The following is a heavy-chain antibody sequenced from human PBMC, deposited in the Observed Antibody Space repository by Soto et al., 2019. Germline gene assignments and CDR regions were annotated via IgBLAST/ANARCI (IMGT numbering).Heavy chain of an antibody. V-gene: IGHV3-7*01. CDR2: IEQSGGEN. D-gene: IGHD2-15*01. Sequence: GGSLRLSCVASGFPFSSYCMGWVRQAPGKGLEWVANIEQSGGENHYVDSVKGRFTISRDSAKNSLYLQMISLRAEDTAIYFCAAGVSCSGGTCYSGPHYYCAMDVWGQGTPVTVSS. CDR3: AAGVSCSGGTCYSGPHYYCAMDV. CDR1: GFPFSSYC. J-gene: IGHJ6*02.